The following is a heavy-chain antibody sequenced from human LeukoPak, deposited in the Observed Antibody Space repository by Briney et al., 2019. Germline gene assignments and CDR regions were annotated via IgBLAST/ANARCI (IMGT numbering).Heavy chain of an antibody. Sequence: ASVKVSCKASGGTFSSYAISWVRQAPGQGLEWMGWISAYNGNTNYAQKLQGRVTMTTDTSTSTAYMELRSLRSDDTAVYYCARVPGSDCYYTTDYWGQGTLVTVSS. J-gene: IGHJ4*02. D-gene: IGHD2-21*02. V-gene: IGHV1-18*01. CDR1: GGTFSSYA. CDR2: ISAYNGNT. CDR3: ARVPGSDCYYTTDY.